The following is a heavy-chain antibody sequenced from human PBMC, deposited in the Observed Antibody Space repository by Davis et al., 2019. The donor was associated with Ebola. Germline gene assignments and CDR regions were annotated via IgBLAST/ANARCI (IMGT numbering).Heavy chain of an antibody. D-gene: IGHD6-19*01. CDR1: GFTFSSYG. CDR2: ISYDGSDK. V-gene: IGHV3-30*18. CDR3: AKDPQASEAVALFYYYYGMDV. J-gene: IGHJ6*04. Sequence: PGGSLRLSCAASGFTFSSYGMHWVRQAPGKGLEWVAVISYDGSDKYYAASVKGRFTISRDNSKNTLYLQMNSLRAEDTAVYYCAKDPQASEAVALFYYYYGMDVWGKGTTVTVSS.